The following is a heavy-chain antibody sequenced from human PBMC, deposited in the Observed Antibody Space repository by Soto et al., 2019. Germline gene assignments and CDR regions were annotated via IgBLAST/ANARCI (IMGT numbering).Heavy chain of an antibody. CDR3: TKGTWLDI. Sequence: EVQLLESGGGLEQPGGSLRLSCAASGFTFGSHDMSWVRQAPGKALEWVSSISVSDPGTYYADSVKGRFTTSRDISKNTLFLQMDSLRAEYTALYYCTKGTWLDIWGQGTMVTVSS. CDR1: GFTFGSHD. J-gene: IGHJ3*02. CDR2: ISVSDPGT. D-gene: IGHD6-19*01. V-gene: IGHV3-23*01.